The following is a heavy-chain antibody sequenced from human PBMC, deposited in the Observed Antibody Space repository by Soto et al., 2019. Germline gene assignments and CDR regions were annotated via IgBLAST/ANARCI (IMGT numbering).Heavy chain of an antibody. CDR2: ISSTGSII. J-gene: IGHJ6*03. CDR3: ARGTSGYDVYYYYYMDV. Sequence: QVQLVESGGGLVKPGGSLRLSCAASGFRFRDYYMSWIRQAPGKGLEWISYISSTGSIIYQADSVEGRFTVSRDNAESSLYLQMDSLRADDTAVYSCARGTSGYDVYYYYYMDVWGKGTTVTVSS. CDR1: GFRFRDYY. D-gene: IGHD5-12*01. V-gene: IGHV3-11*01.